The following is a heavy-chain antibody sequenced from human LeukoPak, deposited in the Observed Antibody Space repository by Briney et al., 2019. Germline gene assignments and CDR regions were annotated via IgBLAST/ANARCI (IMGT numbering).Heavy chain of an antibody. CDR3: ARDGYNGIDY. V-gene: IGHV4-34*01. CDR1: GGSFSGYY. D-gene: IGHD5-24*01. Sequence: SSETLSLTCAVYGGSFSGYYWSWIRQPPGKGLEWTGEINHSGSTNYNPSLKSRVTISVDTSKNQFSLKLSSVTAADTAVYYCARDGYNGIDYWGQGTLVTVSS. CDR2: INHSGST. J-gene: IGHJ4*02.